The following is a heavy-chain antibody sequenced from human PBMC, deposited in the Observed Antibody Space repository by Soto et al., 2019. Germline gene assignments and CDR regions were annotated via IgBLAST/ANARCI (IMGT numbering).Heavy chain of an antibody. Sequence: GESLKISCKGSGYSFTSYWIGWVRQMPGKGLEWMGIIYPGDSDTRYSPSFQGQVTISADKSISTAYLQWSSLKASDTAMYYCASHTRYQMILLVESPAFHISGPAPMVTVSS. V-gene: IGHV5-51*01. CDR3: ASHTRYQMILLVESPAFHI. D-gene: IGHD2-8*02. CDR1: GYSFTSYW. J-gene: IGHJ3*02. CDR2: IYPGDSDT.